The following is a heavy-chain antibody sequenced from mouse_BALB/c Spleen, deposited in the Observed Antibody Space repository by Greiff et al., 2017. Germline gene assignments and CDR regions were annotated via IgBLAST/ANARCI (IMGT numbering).Heavy chain of an antibody. D-gene: IGHD1-1*01. V-gene: IGHV3-8*02. J-gene: IGHJ3*01. Sequence: EVKLMESGPSLVKPSQTLSLTCSVTGDSITSGYWNWIRKFPGNKLEYMGYISYSGSTYYNPSLKSRISITRDTSKNQYYLQLNSVTTEDTATYYCARSGYYYGSSFFVAYWGQGTLVTVSA. CDR3: ARSGYYYGSSFFVAY. CDR2: ISYSGST. CDR1: GDSITSGY.